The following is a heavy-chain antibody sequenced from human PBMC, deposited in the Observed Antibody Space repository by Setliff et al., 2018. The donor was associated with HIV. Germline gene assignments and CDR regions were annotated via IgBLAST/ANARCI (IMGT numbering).Heavy chain of an antibody. CDR3: ASGDYYDSSGYYYSPFDY. CDR1: GGSISSHY. J-gene: IGHJ4*02. D-gene: IGHD3-22*01. Sequence: SETLSLTCTVSGGSISSHYWSWIRQPPGKGPEWIGYIYYSGSTNYNPSLQSRVAISVDTSKNQFSLRLSSVTAADTAVYYCASGDYYDSSGYYYSPFDYWGQGTPVTVSS. V-gene: IGHV4-59*11. CDR2: IYYSGST.